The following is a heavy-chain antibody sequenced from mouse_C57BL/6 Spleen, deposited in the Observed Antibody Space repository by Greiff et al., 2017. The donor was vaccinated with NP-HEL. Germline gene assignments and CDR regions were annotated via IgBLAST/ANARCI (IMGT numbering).Heavy chain of an antibody. V-gene: IGHV1-69*01. J-gene: IGHJ2*01. Sequence: VQLQQPGAELVMPGASVKLSCKASGYTFTSYWMHWVKQRPGQGLEWIGEIDPSDSYTNYNQKFKGKSTLTVDKSSSTAYMQLSSLTSEDSAVYYCARFNGPTGFDYWGQGTTLTVSS. D-gene: IGHD2-10*01. CDR2: IDPSDSYT. CDR1: GYTFTSYW. CDR3: ARFNGPTGFDY.